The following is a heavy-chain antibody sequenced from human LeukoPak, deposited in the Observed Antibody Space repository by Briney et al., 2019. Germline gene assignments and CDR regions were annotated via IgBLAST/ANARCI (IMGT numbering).Heavy chain of an antibody. CDR2: IYYSGST. D-gene: IGHD1-26*01. J-gene: IGHJ4*02. CDR1: GGSISSYY. Sequence: PSETLSLTCTVSGGSISSYYWSWIRQPPGKGLEWIGYIYYSGSTNYNPSLKSRVTISVDTSKNQFSLKLSSVTAADTAVYYCAREDYSGSYYQLDYWGQGTLVTVSS. CDR3: AREDYSGSYYQLDY. V-gene: IGHV4-59*01.